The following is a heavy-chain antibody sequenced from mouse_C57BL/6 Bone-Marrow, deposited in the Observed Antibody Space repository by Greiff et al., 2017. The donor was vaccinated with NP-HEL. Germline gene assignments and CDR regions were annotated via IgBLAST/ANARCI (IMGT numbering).Heavy chain of an antibody. CDR3: APDLPWFAY. J-gene: IGHJ3*01. CDR2: LSPRLVNP. Sequence: VQLQESGAELARPGASVKLSCTASGSPFTSYCLRWLKHRTGQGLSFLCYLSPRLVNPYYNDKFQGKAPLTADKSSSTAYMELRSLTSEDSAVYFCAPDLPWFAYWGQGTLVTVSA. D-gene: IGHD6-1*01. CDR1: GSPFTSYC. V-gene: IGHV1-81*01.